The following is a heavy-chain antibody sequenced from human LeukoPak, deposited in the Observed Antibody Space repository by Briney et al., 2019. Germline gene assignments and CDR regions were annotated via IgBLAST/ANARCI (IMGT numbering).Heavy chain of an antibody. D-gene: IGHD3-3*01. J-gene: IGHJ6*03. V-gene: IGHV1-18*01. CDR2: ISAYNGNT. Sequence: ASVKVSCKASGYTFTSYGISWVRQAPGQGLEWMGWISAYNGNTNYAQKFQGRVTITADESTSTAYMELSSLRSEDTAVYYCARSRVEVGYYYYMDVWGKGTTVTISS. CDR3: ARSRVEVGYYYYMDV. CDR1: GYTFTSYG.